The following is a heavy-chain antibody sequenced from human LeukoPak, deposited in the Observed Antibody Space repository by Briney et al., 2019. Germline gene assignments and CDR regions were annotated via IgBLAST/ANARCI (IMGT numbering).Heavy chain of an antibody. V-gene: IGHV3-30*04. CDR2: ISYDGSNK. J-gene: IGHJ4*02. CDR1: GFTFSSYA. CDR3: ARGDIVGVTNY. Sequence: PGGSLRLSCAASGFTFSSYAMHWVRQAPGKGLEWVAVISYDGSNKYYADSVKGRFTISRDNSKNTLYLQMNSLRAEDTAVYYCARGDIVGVTNYWGQGTLVTVSS. D-gene: IGHD1-26*01.